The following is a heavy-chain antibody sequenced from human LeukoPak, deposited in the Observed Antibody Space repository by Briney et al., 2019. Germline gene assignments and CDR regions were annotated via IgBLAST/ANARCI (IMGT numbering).Heavy chain of an antibody. CDR1: GYTFTGYY. CDR2: INPNSGGT. V-gene: IGHV1-2*02. D-gene: IGHD6-13*01. J-gene: IGHJ4*02. Sequence: GASVKVSCKASGYTFTGYYMHWVRQAPGQGLEWMGWINPNSGGTNYAQKFQGRVTMTRDTSISTAYMELSRLRSDDTAVYYCARALEWIAAAGTADYWGQGTLVTVSS. CDR3: ARALEWIAAAGTADY.